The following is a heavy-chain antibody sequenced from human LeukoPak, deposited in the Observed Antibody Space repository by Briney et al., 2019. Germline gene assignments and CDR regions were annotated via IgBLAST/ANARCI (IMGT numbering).Heavy chain of an antibody. V-gene: IGHV4-61*02. CDR1: GGSISSGSYY. J-gene: IGHJ5*02. CDR3: ARDPYYYDSSGYPHWFDP. D-gene: IGHD3-22*01. Sequence: SETLSLTCTVSGGSISSGSYYWSWIRQPAGKGLEWIGRIYTSGSTNYNPSLKSRVTISVDTSKNQFSLKLSSVTAADTAVYYCARDPYYYDSSGYPHWFDPWGQGTLVTVSS. CDR2: IYTSGST.